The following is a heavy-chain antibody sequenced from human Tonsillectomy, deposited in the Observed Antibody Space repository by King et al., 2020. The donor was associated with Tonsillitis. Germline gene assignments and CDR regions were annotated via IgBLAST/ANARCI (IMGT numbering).Heavy chain of an antibody. CDR3: ARARRLGNAFDI. D-gene: IGHD7-27*01. J-gene: IGHJ3*02. CDR1: GFTFSPYA. V-gene: IGHV3-30*01. CDR2: ISYDGSKK. Sequence: VQLVESGGGVVQPGRSLRLSCAASGFTFSPYAMHWVRQAPGKGLEWVALISYDGSKKYYADSVKGRFTISRDNSKNTLYLQMNSLRAEDTAVYYCARARRLGNAFDIWAQGTMVIVSS.